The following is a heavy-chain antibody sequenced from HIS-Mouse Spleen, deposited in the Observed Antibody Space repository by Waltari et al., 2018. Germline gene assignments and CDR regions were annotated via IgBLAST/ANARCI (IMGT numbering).Heavy chain of an antibody. V-gene: IGHV1-2*02. J-gene: IGHJ6*02. CDR3: ARVGYSGSYYYGMDV. D-gene: IGHD1-26*01. CDR2: INPNSGGT. CDR1: GYTFTGYY. Sequence: QVQLVQSGAEVKKPGASVKVSCKASGYTFTGYYMHWVRQAPGQGLEWMGWINPNSGGTNYAQKFQGRVTMTRDTSISTAYMELSRLRSDDTAVYYCARVGYSGSYYYGMDVWCQGTTVTVSS.